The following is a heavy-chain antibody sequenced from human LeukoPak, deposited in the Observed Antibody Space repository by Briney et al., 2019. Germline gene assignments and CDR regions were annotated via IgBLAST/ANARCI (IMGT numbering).Heavy chain of an antibody. CDR2: IIPIFGTA. CDR1: GGTFSSYA. D-gene: IGHD2-15*01. V-gene: IGHV1-69*05. Sequence: SSVKVSCKAPGGTFSSYAISWVRQAPGQGLEWMGRIIPIFGTANYAQKFQGRVTITTDESTSTAYMELSSLRSEDTAVYYCAREAGEAVAAIASWFDPWGQGTLVTVSS. J-gene: IGHJ5*02. CDR3: AREAGEAVAAIASWFDP.